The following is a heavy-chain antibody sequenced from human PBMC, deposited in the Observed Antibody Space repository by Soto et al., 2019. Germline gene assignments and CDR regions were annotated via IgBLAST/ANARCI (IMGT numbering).Heavy chain of an antibody. CDR2: ISYDGSNK. D-gene: IGHD6-19*01. V-gene: IGHV3-30-3*01. CDR3: ARSLPGIAVAGVDV. Sequence: GGSLRLSCAASGFTFSSYAMHWVRQAPGKGLEWVAVISYDGSNKYYADSVKGRFTISRDNSKNTLYLQMNSLRAEDTAVYYCARSLPGIAVAGVDVWGQGTTVTVSS. J-gene: IGHJ6*02. CDR1: GFTFSSYA.